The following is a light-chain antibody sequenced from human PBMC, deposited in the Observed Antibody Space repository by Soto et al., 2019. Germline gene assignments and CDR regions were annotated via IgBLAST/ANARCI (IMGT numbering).Light chain of an antibody. V-gene: IGKV3-20*01. CDR3: QQYGNSPRT. CDR1: QIVTNSY. Sequence: EIVLTQSPGTLSLSPGERSTLSCRASQIVTNSYLAWYQQKPGQAPRLLIYGASSRATCIPDRFSGSGSGTDFTLTISRLEPEDFAVYYCQQYGNSPRTFGQGTKLVIK. CDR2: GAS. J-gene: IGKJ2*01.